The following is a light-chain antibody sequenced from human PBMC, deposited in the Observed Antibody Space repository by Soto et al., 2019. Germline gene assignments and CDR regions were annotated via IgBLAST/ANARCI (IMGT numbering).Light chain of an antibody. CDR3: QQYGSSCWT. CDR2: GAS. J-gene: IGKJ1*01. CDR1: QSVSSN. Sequence: IVVTHAPATLSVSPGRRATLSCRASQSVSSNLAWYQQKPGQAPRLLIYGASRRATGIPDRFSGSGSGTDFTLTISRLEPEDFAVYYCQQYGSSCWTFGQGTKVDI. V-gene: IGKV3-20*01.